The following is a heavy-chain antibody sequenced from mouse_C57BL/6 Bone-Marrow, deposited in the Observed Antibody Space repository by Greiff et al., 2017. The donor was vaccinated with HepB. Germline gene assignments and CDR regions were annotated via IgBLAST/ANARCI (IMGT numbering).Heavy chain of an antibody. V-gene: IGHV5-15*01. D-gene: IGHD2-14*01. CDR1: GFTFSDYG. J-gene: IGHJ1*03. CDR2: ISNLAYSI. CDR3: ARQGYGWYFDV. Sequence: EVQLVESGGGLVQPGGSLKLSCAASGFTFSDYGMAWVRQAPRKGPEWVAFISNLAYSIYYADTVTGRFTISRENAKNTLYLEMSSLRSEDTAMYYCARQGYGWYFDVWGTGTTVTVSS.